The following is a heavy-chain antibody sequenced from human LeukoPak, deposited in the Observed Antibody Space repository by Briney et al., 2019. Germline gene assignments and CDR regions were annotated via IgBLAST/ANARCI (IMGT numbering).Heavy chain of an antibody. J-gene: IGHJ4*02. CDR1: GFTFSSYG. D-gene: IGHD2-2*01. Sequence: GGSLRLSCAASGFTFSSYGMHWVRQAPGKGLEWVAFIRYDGSNKYYADSVKGRFTISKDNSNNTLYLQMNSLRAEDTAVYYCTSRVVVPAAISDYWGQGTLVTVSS. V-gene: IGHV3-30*02. CDR3: TSRVVVPAAISDY. CDR2: IRYDGSNK.